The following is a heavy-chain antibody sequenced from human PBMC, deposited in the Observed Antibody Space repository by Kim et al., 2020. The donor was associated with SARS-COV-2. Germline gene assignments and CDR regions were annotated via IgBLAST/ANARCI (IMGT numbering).Heavy chain of an antibody. CDR1: GYTFTSYG. Sequence: ASVKVSCKASGYTFTSYGISWVRQAPGQGLEWMGWISAYNGNTNYAQKLQGRVTMTTDTSTSTAYMELRSLRSDDTAVYYCARTTKDIVVVPAAMDSYYYYYGMDVWGQGTTVTVSS. CDR2: ISAYNGNT. J-gene: IGHJ6*02. CDR3: ARTTKDIVVVPAAMDSYYYYYGMDV. D-gene: IGHD2-2*01. V-gene: IGHV1-18*04.